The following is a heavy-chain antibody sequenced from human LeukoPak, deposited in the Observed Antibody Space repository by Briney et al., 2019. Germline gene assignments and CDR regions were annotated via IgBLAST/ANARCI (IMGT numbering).Heavy chain of an antibody. Sequence: GGSLRLSCAASGFTFSNAWMSWVRQAPGKGLEWVGRIKSKTDGGTTDYAAPVKGRFTISRDDSKNTLYLQMNSLKTEDTAVYYCTTPDWSGYYATYYYYMDVWGKGTTVTVSS. D-gene: IGHD3-3*01. CDR3: TTPDWSGYYATYYYYMDV. CDR2: IKSKTDGGTT. V-gene: IGHV3-15*01. J-gene: IGHJ6*03. CDR1: GFTFSNAW.